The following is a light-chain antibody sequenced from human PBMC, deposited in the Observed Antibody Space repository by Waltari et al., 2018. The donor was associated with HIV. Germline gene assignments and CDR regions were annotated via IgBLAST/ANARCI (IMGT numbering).Light chain of an antibody. CDR3: SSYTSSSIVI. Sequence: HSALTQPASLSASPGQSITIPCTGTSSDVGGYNYVSWYRLHPGEVPKLMIFDVNNRPSGVSNRFSGSKSGNTASLTISGLQVEDEADYYCSSYTSSSIVIFGGGTKVTVL. CDR1: SSDVGGYNY. J-gene: IGLJ2*01. V-gene: IGLV2-14*03. CDR2: DVN.